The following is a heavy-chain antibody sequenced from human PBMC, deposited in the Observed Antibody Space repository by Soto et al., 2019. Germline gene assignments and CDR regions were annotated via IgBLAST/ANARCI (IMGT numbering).Heavy chain of an antibody. CDR1: GDSVSSKTAT. CDR2: TYYRSEWYN. CDR3: ARDGSGFHWYFDL. D-gene: IGHD6-19*01. J-gene: IGHJ2*01. V-gene: IGHV6-1*01. Sequence: QVQLQQSGPGLVKPSQTLSLICAISGDSVSSKTATWNWIRQSPSRGLEWLGRTYYRSEWYNDYEVSVNSGVVITPDTSNNQLSLKLNSVTPDDAAVYFCARDGSGFHWYFDLWGRGTLVTVSS.